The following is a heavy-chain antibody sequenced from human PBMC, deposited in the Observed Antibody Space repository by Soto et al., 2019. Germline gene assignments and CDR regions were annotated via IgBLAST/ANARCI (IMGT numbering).Heavy chain of an antibody. CDR2: ISGSGGST. J-gene: IGHJ4*02. Sequence: GGSLRLSCAASGFTVSSYAMSWVRQAPGKGLEWVSAISGSGGSTYYADSGKGRFTISRDNSKNTLYLQMNSLRAEDTAVYYCAITPTNIQIPPGFDYWGQGTLVNVSS. V-gene: IGHV3-23*01. CDR3: AITPTNIQIPPGFDY. CDR1: GFTVSSYA. D-gene: IGHD2-21*01.